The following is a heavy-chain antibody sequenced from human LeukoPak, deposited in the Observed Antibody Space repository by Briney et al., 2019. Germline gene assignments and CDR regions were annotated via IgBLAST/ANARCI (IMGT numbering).Heavy chain of an antibody. CDR3: ARAGYYDILTGYPYYYGMDV. J-gene: IGHJ6*02. CDR2: ISSSGSTI. D-gene: IGHD3-9*01. V-gene: IGHV3-11*01. CDR1: GFTFSDYY. Sequence: PGGSLRLSCAASGFTFSDYYMSWIRQAPGKGLEWVSYISSSGSTIYYADSVKGRFTISRDNAKNSLYLQMNSLRAEDTAVYYCARAGYYDILTGYPYYYGMDVWGQGTTVTVSS.